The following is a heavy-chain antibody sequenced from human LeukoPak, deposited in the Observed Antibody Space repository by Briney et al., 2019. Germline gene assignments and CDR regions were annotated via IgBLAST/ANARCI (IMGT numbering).Heavy chain of an antibody. CDR2: ISSTGGTT. Sequence: GGSLRLSCATSGFAFSAYSVNWVRQAPGKGPEWISHISSTGGTTYYADSVKGRFTISRDNAKNSLYLQMNSLRAEDAAVYYCARVTPEYYDSSGYYDPPLCDYWGQGTLVTVSS. V-gene: IGHV3-48*04. D-gene: IGHD3-22*01. J-gene: IGHJ4*02. CDR3: ARVTPEYYDSSGYYDPPLCDY. CDR1: GFAFSAYS.